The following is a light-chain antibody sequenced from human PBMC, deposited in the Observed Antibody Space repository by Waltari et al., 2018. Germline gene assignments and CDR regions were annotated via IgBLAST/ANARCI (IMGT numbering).Light chain of an antibody. Sequence: ETVVTQSPATLSVSPGERVTLSCRTSQSIGSKLAWYLQKPGQAPRLPIYGASIRATGIPARFSGSGSETEFTLTISSLQSEDFAVYYCQQYNNWPPGTFGQGTKVEI. CDR1: QSIGSK. CDR3: QQYNNWPPGT. V-gene: IGKV3-15*01. CDR2: GAS. J-gene: IGKJ1*01.